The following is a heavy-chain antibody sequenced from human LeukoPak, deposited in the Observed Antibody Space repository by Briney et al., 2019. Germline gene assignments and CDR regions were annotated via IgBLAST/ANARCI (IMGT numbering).Heavy chain of an antibody. Sequence: PSYTLSLTCTVSGGSISSYYWSWIRQPPGKGLERIGCIYYSGSTNYNPSLKSRVTISVDTSKNQFSLKLSSVTAADTAVYYCARDESDYYDSSGYFDYWGQGTLVTVSS. CDR1: GGSISSYY. D-gene: IGHD3-22*01. V-gene: IGHV4-59*01. J-gene: IGHJ4*02. CDR2: IYYSGST. CDR3: ARDESDYYDSSGYFDY.